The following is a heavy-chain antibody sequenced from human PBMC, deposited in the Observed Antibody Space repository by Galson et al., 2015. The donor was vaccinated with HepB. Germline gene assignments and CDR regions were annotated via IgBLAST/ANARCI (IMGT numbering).Heavy chain of an antibody. CDR1: GFTFSSFE. Sequence: SLRLSCAASGFTFSSFEMNWVRQAPGKGLEWVSYISSSGTTIYYAGSVKGRFTISRDNAKNSLYLQMNSLRAEDTAVYYCARGLRWSYEARWGQGTLVTVSS. CDR3: ARGLRWSYEAR. D-gene: IGHD1-26*01. J-gene: IGHJ4*02. CDR2: ISSSGTTI. V-gene: IGHV3-48*03.